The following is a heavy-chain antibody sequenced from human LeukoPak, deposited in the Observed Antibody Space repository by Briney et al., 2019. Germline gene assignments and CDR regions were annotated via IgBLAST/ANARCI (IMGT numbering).Heavy chain of an antibody. CDR3: ARGGGIAAAGGAFDI. Sequence: TPSETLSLTCAVYGGSFSGYYWSWIRQPPGKGLEWIGEISHSGSTNYNPSLKSRVTISVDTSKNQFSLKLSSVAAADTAVYYCARGGGIAAAGGAFDIWGQGTMVTVSS. V-gene: IGHV4-34*01. D-gene: IGHD6-13*01. J-gene: IGHJ3*02. CDR2: ISHSGST. CDR1: GGSFSGYY.